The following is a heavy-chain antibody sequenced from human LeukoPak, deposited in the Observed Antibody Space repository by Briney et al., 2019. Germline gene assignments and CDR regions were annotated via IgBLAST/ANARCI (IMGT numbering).Heavy chain of an antibody. Sequence: SETLSLTCNVSDVSISSSSHYWGWIRQPPGKGLEWIGSIYYSGSTYYNPSLKSRVTISVDTSKNQFSLKLSSVTAADTAVYYCATRGSSWYFYWGQGTLVTVSS. D-gene: IGHD6-13*01. V-gene: IGHV4-39*07. CDR1: DVSISSSSHY. CDR2: IYYSGST. CDR3: ATRGSSWYFY. J-gene: IGHJ4*02.